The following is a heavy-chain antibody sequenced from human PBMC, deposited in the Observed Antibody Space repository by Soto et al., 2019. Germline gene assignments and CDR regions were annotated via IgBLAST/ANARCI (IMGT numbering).Heavy chain of an antibody. CDR1: GFTFSSYW. D-gene: IGHD2-2*01. CDR3: ARDLGYCSSTSCYAGYFDY. CDR2: IKQDGSEK. Sequence: EVQLVESGGGLVQPGGSLRLSCAASGFTFSSYWMSWVRQAPGKGLEWLANIKQDGSEKYYVDSVTGRFTISRDNAQNSLYLQMNSLRAEDTAVYYCARDLGYCSSTSCYAGYFDYWGQGTLVTVSS. J-gene: IGHJ4*02. V-gene: IGHV3-7*01.